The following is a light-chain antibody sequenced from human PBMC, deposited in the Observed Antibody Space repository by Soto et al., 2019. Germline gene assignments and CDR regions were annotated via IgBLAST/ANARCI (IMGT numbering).Light chain of an antibody. CDR2: ENN. J-gene: IGLJ2*01. CDR3: QSYDSDFLV. V-gene: IGLV6-57*04. Sequence: NFMLTQPHSVSESPGQTLSISCTRSSGSIANNYVQWYQQRPGSAPTTVIYENNQRLSGVPDRFSGSTDGSSNAASLTTSGLQTEDEADYYCQSYDSDFLVFGGGTKLTVL. CDR1: SGSIANNY.